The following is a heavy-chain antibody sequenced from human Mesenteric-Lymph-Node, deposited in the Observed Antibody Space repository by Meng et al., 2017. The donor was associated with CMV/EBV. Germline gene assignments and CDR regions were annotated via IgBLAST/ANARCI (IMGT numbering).Heavy chain of an antibody. CDR1: GGSFSGYY. CDR2: INHSGST. D-gene: IGHD3-3*01. V-gene: IGHV4-34*09. J-gene: IGHJ6*02. CDR3: ASDRELEWLLSQGGYYYYGMDV. Sequence: LRLSCAVYGGSFSGYYWSWIRQPPGKGLEWIGDINHSGSTNYNPSLKSRVSMSLDTSKNHFSLNLNSVTAADTAVYYCASDRELEWLLSQGGYYYYGMDVWGQGATVTVSS.